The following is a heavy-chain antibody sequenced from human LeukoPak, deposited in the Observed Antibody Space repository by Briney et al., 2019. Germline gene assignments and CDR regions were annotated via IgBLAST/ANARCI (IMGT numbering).Heavy chain of an antibody. Sequence: ASVKVSCKASGYTFTGYYMHWVRQAPGQGLEWMGRINPNSGGTNYAQKFQGRVTMTRDTSISTAYMELSRLRSDDTAVYYCARDGQDSSGYYYGQDYWGQGTLVTVSS. CDR2: INPNSGGT. D-gene: IGHD3-22*01. CDR3: ARDGQDSSGYYYGQDY. V-gene: IGHV1-2*06. J-gene: IGHJ4*02. CDR1: GYTFTGYY.